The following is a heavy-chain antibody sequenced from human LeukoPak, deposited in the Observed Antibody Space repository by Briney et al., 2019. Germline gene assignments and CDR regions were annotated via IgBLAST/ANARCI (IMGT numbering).Heavy chain of an antibody. Sequence: GGSLRLSCAASGFPFNAYWMTWVRQSAGRGLEWVGRIKSKMAGGTADYAAPVKGRFTISRDDSRNTVDLQMNGLTVEDTALYYCAWGGAQHYESWGQGTLVTVSS. D-gene: IGHD3-16*01. CDR2: IKSKMAGGTA. V-gene: IGHV3-15*01. J-gene: IGHJ4*02. CDR1: GFPFNAYW. CDR3: AWGGAQHYES.